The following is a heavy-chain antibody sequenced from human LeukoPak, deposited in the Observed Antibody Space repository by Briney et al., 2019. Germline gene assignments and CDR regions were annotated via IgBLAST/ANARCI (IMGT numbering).Heavy chain of an antibody. D-gene: IGHD6-13*01. J-gene: IGHJ4*02. V-gene: IGHV3-30-3*01. CDR1: GFTFSSYA. CDR2: ISYDGSNK. Sequence: GGSLRLSCAASGFTFSSYAMHWVRQAPGKGLEWVAVISYDGSNKYYADSVKGRFTISRDNSKNTLYLQMNSLRAEDTAVYYCARDLVGSSSWYGTFDCGGQGTLVTVPS. CDR3: ARDLVGSSSWYGTFDC.